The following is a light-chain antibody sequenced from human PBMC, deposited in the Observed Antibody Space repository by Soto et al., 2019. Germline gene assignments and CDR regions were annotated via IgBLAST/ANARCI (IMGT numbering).Light chain of an antibody. Sequence: DIQMTQSPSSLSASVGDRVTITCQASQSISSYLNWYQQKPGKAPKLLIYAASSLQSGVPSRFSGSGSGTDFTLTISSLQPEDFATYYCQQSYSTWTLGQGTKVDIK. CDR2: AAS. CDR1: QSISSY. CDR3: QQSYSTWT. J-gene: IGKJ1*01. V-gene: IGKV1-39*01.